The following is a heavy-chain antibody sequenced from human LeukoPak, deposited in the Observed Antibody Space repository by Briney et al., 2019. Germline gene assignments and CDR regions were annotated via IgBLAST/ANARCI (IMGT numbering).Heavy chain of an antibody. CDR3: ARDGDYTGYDPIDY. CDR2: INHSGST. D-gene: IGHD5-12*01. CDR1: GGSFSGYY. V-gene: IGHV4-34*01. J-gene: IGHJ4*02. Sequence: PSETLSLTCAVYGGSFSGYYWSWIRQPPGKGLEWIGEINHSGSTNYNPSLKSRVTISVDTSKNQFSLKLSSVTAADTAVYYCARDGDYTGYDPIDYLGQGTPVTVSS.